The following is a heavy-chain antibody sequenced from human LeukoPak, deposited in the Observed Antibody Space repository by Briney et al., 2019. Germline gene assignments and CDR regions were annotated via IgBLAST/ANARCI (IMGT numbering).Heavy chain of an antibody. CDR1: GGSISSSSYY. CDR2: IYYSGST. J-gene: IGHJ4*02. V-gene: IGHV4-39*01. CDR3: ATLGKWELRFDY. D-gene: IGHD1-26*01. Sequence: SEALSLTCTVSGGSISSSSYYWGWIRQPPGKGLEWIGSIYYSGSTYYNPSLKSRVTISVDTSKNQFSLKLSSVTAADTAVYYCATLGKWELRFDYWGQGTLVTVSS.